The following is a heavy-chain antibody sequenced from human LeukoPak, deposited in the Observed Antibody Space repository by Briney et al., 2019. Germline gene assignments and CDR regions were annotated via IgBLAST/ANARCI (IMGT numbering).Heavy chain of an antibody. D-gene: IGHD2-15*01. V-gene: IGHV1-18*01. J-gene: IGHJ5*02. CDR2: ISAYNGNT. CDR3: ARSRGCSGGSCYSVHHWFDP. Sequence: GASVKVSCKASGYTFTSYGISWVRQAPGQGLEWMGWISAYNGNTNYAQKPQGRVTMTTDTSTSTAYMELSSLRSEDTAVYYCARSRGCSGGSCYSVHHWFDPWGQGTLVTVSS. CDR1: GYTFTSYG.